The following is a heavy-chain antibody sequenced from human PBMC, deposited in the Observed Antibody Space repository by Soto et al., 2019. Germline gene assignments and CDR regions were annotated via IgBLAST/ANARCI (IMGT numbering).Heavy chain of an antibody. CDR3: ARSPGGWFDP. CDR1: CDSISNNY. J-gene: IGHJ5*02. V-gene: IGHV4-59*01. CDR2: IYYSGGT. Sequence: SETLSLTCTVSCDSISNNYWNWIRQPPGKGLEWIGYIYYSGGTNYNPSLKSRVTISVDTSKNQFSMKLSSVSAADTAVYYCARSPGGWFDPWGQGTLVTVSS.